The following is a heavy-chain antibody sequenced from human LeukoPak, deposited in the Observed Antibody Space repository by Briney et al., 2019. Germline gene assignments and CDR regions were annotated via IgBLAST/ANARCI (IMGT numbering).Heavy chain of an antibody. CDR2: IRSKANSYAT. V-gene: IGHV3-73*01. J-gene: IGHJ4*02. D-gene: IGHD4-17*01. Sequence: SGRSLRLSCAVSGFSFSTYSMYWVRQASGKGLEWVGRIRSKANSYATAYAASVKGRFTISRDDSKNTAYLQMNSLKTEDTAVYYCTILTTVTTPDYWGQGTLVTVSS. CDR3: TILTTVTTPDY. CDR1: GFSFSTYS.